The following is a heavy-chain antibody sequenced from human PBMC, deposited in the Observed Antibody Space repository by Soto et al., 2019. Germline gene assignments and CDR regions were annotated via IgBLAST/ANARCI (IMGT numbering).Heavy chain of an antibody. V-gene: IGHV4-39*02. CDR1: GGSISSSSYY. CDR2: VYYTGTT. Sequence: SETLSLTCNVSGGSISSSSYYWGWIRQAPGKGLEWIGSVYYTGTTYYNPSLKSRVTISVDTSKNHFSLKVSSVTAADTSVYYCARLKVAYFISTYNWFYPWGQGIQVTVSS. D-gene: IGHD2-21*01. CDR3: ARLKVAYFISTYNWFYP. J-gene: IGHJ5*02.